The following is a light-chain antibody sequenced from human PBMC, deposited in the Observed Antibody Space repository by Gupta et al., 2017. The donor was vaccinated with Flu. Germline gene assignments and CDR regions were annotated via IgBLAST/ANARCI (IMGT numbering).Light chain of an antibody. CDR1: QNIRDNY. CDR3: QQDTYLFYA. Sequence: GNLALSPGKRATLTGRASQNIRDNYIDWFQQKPGQAPRLLMYGASTRATGIPDRFSGSGSGADFTLTISRLEPEDFAVYFCQQDTYLFYAFGQGTKMAIK. V-gene: IGKV3-20*01. CDR2: GAS. J-gene: IGKJ2*01.